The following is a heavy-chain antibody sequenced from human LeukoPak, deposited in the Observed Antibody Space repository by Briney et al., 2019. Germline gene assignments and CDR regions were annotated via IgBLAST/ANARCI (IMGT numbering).Heavy chain of an antibody. Sequence: GGSLRLSCAASGFTFDDYAMHWVRQAPGKGLEWVSGISWNSGSIGYADSEKGRFTISRDNAKNSLYLQMNSLRAEDTALYYCAKDMALDYWGQGTLVTVSS. CDR1: GFTFDDYA. CDR3: AKDMALDY. CDR2: ISWNSGSI. J-gene: IGHJ4*02. D-gene: IGHD5-12*01. V-gene: IGHV3-9*01.